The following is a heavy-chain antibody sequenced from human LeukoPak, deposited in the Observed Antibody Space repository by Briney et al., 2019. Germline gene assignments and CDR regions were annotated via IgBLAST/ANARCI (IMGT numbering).Heavy chain of an antibody. Sequence: ASVKVSCKASGYTFTSHGISWVRQAPGQGLEWMGWISAYNGNTNYAQKLQGRVTMTTDTSTSTAYMELRSLRSDDTAVYYCARDGTDIVVVVAATQNDAFDIWGQGTMVTVSS. CDR3: ARDGTDIVVVVAATQNDAFDI. D-gene: IGHD2-15*01. CDR2: ISAYNGNT. V-gene: IGHV1-18*01. CDR1: GYTFTSHG. J-gene: IGHJ3*02.